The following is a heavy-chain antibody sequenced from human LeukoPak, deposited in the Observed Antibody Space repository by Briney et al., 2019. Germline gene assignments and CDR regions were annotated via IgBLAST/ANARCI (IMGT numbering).Heavy chain of an antibody. J-gene: IGHJ4*02. Sequence: SSETLSLTCTVSGFSISTNDYHWGWIRQPPGKGLEWIGTISYTGSTYYNPSLKSRVTISVDTSKNQFSLKLSSVTAADTAVYYCARQAVAGTDFDYWGQGTLVTVSS. V-gene: IGHV4-39*01. CDR1: GFSISTNDYH. CDR2: ISYTGST. D-gene: IGHD6-19*01. CDR3: ARQAVAGTDFDY.